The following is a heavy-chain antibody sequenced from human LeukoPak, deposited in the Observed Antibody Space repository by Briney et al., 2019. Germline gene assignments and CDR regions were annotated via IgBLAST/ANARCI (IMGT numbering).Heavy chain of an antibody. Sequence: GGSLRLSCAASGFTFSSYAMHWVRQAPGKGLEGVAVISYDGSNKYYADSVKGRFTISRDNSKNTLYLQMNSLRAEDTAVYYCARSIAAAATYYYGMDVWGQGTTVTVSS. J-gene: IGHJ6*02. CDR3: ARSIAAAATYYYGMDV. CDR1: GFTFSSYA. V-gene: IGHV3-30*04. D-gene: IGHD6-13*01. CDR2: ISYDGSNK.